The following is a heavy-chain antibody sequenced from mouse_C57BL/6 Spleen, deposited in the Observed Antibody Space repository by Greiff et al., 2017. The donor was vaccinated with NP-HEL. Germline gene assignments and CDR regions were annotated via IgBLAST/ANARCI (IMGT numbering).Heavy chain of an antibody. CDR1: GYSFTDYN. J-gene: IGHJ1*03. Sequence: EVKLQESGPELVKPGASVKISCKASGYSFTDYNMNWVKQSNGKSLEWIGVINPNYGTTSYNQKFKGKATLTVDQSSSTAYMQLNSLTSEDSAVYYCARWDGSSSYFDVWGTGTTVTVSS. V-gene: IGHV1-39*01. CDR2: INPNYGTT. D-gene: IGHD1-1*01. CDR3: ARWDGSSSYFDV.